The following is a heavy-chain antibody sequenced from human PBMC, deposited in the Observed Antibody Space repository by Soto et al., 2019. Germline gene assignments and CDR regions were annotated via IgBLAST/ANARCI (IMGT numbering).Heavy chain of an antibody. CDR1: GYTFTIYA. J-gene: IGHJ4*02. D-gene: IGHD2-2*02. CDR2: INAGNGNT. CDR3: AKSATVPAAIAY. Sequence: GASVKVSCKASGYTFTIYAIHWVRQAPGQRLEWMGWINAGNGNTKYSQKFQGRVTITRDTSASTAYMELSSLRSEDTAVYYCAKSATVPAAIAYWGQGTLVTVSS. V-gene: IGHV1-3*01.